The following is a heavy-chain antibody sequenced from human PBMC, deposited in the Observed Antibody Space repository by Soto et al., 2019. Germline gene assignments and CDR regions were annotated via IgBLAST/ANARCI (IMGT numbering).Heavy chain of an antibody. Sequence: PSETLSLTCTVSGGSISGGGYFWSWIRQHPGKGLEWIGYIYYSGSVYYNPSLKSRVTISVDRSKNQFSLKVSSVTAADTAVYYCARHNYDSTGFYYFDYWGQGPLVTVSS. D-gene: IGHD3-22*01. J-gene: IGHJ4*02. CDR2: IYYSGSV. V-gene: IGHV4-31*03. CDR3: ARHNYDSTGFYYFDY. CDR1: GGSISGGGYF.